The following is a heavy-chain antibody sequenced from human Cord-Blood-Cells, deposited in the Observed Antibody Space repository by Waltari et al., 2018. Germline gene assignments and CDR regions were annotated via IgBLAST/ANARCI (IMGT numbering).Heavy chain of an antibody. V-gene: IGHV4-38-2*01. J-gene: IGHJ4*02. CDR1: GYSISSGYY. Sequence: QVQLQESGPGLVKPSETLSLTCAVSGYSISSGYYWGWIRQPPGKGLEWIGSIYPSGSTYYNPSLKSRVTLSVDTSKNQFSLKLSSVTAADTAVYYCARIRRDGYNYYFDYWGQGTLVTVSS. D-gene: IGHD5-12*01. CDR2: IYPSGST. CDR3: ARIRRDGYNYYFDY.